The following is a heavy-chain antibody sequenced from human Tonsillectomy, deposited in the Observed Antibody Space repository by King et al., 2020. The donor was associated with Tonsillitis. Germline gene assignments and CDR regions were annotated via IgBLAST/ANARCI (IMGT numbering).Heavy chain of an antibody. V-gene: IGHV3-30*03. D-gene: IGHD3-16*02. J-gene: IGHJ4*02. CDR2: ISYDGSNK. Sequence: VQLVESGGGVVQPGRSLRLSCAASGFTFSYYGMHWVRQAPGKWLEWVAVISYDGSNKYFADSVKGRFTISRDNSKNTLYLQMNSLRAEDTAVYYCASLEGSYDYVWGSYRLDYWGQGTLVTVSS. CDR3: ASLEGSYDYVWGSYRLDY. CDR1: GFTFSYYG.